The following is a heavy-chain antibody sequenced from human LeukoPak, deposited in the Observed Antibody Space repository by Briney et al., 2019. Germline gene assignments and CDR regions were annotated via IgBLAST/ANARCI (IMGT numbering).Heavy chain of an antibody. D-gene: IGHD3-22*01. V-gene: IGHV1-2*02. J-gene: IGHJ1*01. CDR3: AREDYYDSSGYYKNKEYFHH. CDR2: INPNSGGT. Sequence: ASVTVSFKSSGYTFTNYYMHWVRQAPGQGLEWMGWINPNSGGTNYAQKFQGRVTMTRDTSISTAYMELSRLRSDDTAVYYCAREDYYDSSGYYKNKEYFHHWGQGTLVTVSS. CDR1: GYTFTNYY.